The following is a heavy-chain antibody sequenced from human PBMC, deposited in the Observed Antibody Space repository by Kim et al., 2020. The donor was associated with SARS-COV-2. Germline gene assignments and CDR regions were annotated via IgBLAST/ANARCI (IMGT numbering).Heavy chain of an antibody. V-gene: IGHV3-23*01. Sequence: GGSLSLSCAASGFTFSSYAMSWVRQAPGKGLEWVSITSGSGATTYYADSVKGRLTISRDNARNTLYLEMHSLRAEDTAVNYCANGLGFSSGSGYFDSWG. J-gene: IGHJ4*03. CDR3: ANGLGFSSGSGYFDS. D-gene: IGHD6-19*01. CDR1: GFTFSSYA. CDR2: TSGSGATT.